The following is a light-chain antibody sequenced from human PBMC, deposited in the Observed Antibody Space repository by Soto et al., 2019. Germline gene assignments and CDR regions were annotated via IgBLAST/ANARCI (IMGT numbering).Light chain of an antibody. Sequence: QTVVTQEPSFSVSPGGTVTLTCGLSSGSFSTSFYPSWYQQTPGQAPRTLIYNTNTRSSGVPDRFSGSILGNKAALTITGAQADDESDYYCVLYMGSVSVFGGGTKLTVL. V-gene: IGLV8-61*01. J-gene: IGLJ2*01. CDR3: VLYMGSVSV. CDR2: NTN. CDR1: SGSFSTSFY.